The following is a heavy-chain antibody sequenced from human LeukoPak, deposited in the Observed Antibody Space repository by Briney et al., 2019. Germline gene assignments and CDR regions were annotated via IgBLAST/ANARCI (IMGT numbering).Heavy chain of an antibody. Sequence: QPGRSLRLSCAASGFSFSSYGMHWVRQAPGKGLEWVSYISSSSITIHYADSVKGRFTISRDNAKNSLYLQMNSLRDEDTAVYYCARRLLGPMDVWGQGTTVTVSS. J-gene: IGHJ6*02. CDR1: GFSFSSYG. CDR3: ARRLLGPMDV. V-gene: IGHV3-48*02. D-gene: IGHD2/OR15-2a*01. CDR2: ISSSSITI.